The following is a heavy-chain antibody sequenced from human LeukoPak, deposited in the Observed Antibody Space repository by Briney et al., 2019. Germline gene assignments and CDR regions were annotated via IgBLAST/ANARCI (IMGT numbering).Heavy chain of an antibody. CDR1: GFTFSSYA. CDR2: ISGSGGST. V-gene: IGHV3-23*01. D-gene: IGHD6-13*01. Sequence: GGSLILSCAASGFTFSSYAMSWVRQAPGKGLEWVSAISGSGGSTYYADSVKGRFTISRDNSKNTLYLQMNSLRAEDTAVYYCAKDPYSSSWYGIFDYWGQGTLVTVSS. CDR3: AKDPYSSSWYGIFDY. J-gene: IGHJ4*02.